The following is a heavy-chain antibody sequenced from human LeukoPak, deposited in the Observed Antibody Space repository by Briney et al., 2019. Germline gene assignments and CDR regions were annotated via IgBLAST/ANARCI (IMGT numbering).Heavy chain of an antibody. CDR1: GGSISSYY. J-gene: IGHJ4*02. D-gene: IGHD3-10*01. Sequence: PSETLSLTCTVSGGSISSYYWSWIRQPPGKGLEWIGYIYNSGSTSYNPSLKSRLTVSVDTSKNQFSLKLSSVTAADTAVYYCAREYYGSHYDYWGQGTLVTVSS. CDR3: AREYYGSHYDY. CDR2: IYNSGST. V-gene: IGHV4-59*01.